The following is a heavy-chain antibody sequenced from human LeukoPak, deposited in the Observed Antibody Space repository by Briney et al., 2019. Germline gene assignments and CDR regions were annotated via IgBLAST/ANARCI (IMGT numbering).Heavy chain of an antibody. D-gene: IGHD6-19*01. J-gene: IGHJ4*02. CDR2: VYTSGGT. CDR1: GGSLITYY. CDR3: ASGSDSIGYSGGGILDY. V-gene: IGHV4-4*07. Sequence: SETLSLTCTVSGGSLITYYWNWIWQPAGKGLEWIGRVYTSGGTNYNPSLKSRLTVSVDTSKNQFSLSLSSVTAADTAVYYCASGSDSIGYSGGGILDYWGQGILVTVSS.